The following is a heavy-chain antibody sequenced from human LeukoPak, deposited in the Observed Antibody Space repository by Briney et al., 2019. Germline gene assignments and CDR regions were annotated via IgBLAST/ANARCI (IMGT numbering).Heavy chain of an antibody. CDR1: GFTFSSYG. CDR3: AKDMSGYSDY. CDR2: ISYDGSNK. V-gene: IGHV3-30*18. D-gene: IGHD5-12*01. Sequence: GGSLRLSCAASGFTFSSYGMHWVRQAPGKGLEWVAVISYDGSNKYYADSVKGRFTISRDNSKNTLYLQMDSLRAEDTAVYYCAKDMSGYSDYWGQGTLVTVSS. J-gene: IGHJ4*02.